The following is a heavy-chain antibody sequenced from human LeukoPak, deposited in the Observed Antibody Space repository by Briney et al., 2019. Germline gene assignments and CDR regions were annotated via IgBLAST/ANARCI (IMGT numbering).Heavy chain of an antibody. V-gene: IGHV3-43D*03. Sequence: GGSLRLSCSASGFTFDDYAMHWVRQAPGKGLEWVSLISGDGDRTYYADSVRGRFTISRDNSKNSLYLQMNSLRPEDTALYYCAKDIARGRPSAMPVFDYWGRGTLVTVSS. CDR3: AKDIARGRPSAMPVFDY. D-gene: IGHD2-2*01. CDR1: GFTFDDYA. CDR2: ISGDGDRT. J-gene: IGHJ4*02.